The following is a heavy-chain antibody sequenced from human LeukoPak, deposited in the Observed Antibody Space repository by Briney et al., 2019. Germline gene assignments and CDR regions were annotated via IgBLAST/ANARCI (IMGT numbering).Heavy chain of an antibody. D-gene: IGHD3-16*02. J-gene: IGHJ3*02. V-gene: IGHV3-23*01. Sequence: PGGSLRLSCAASGFTFSSYWMHWVRQAPGKGLEWVSAISSDGSTYYADSVKDRFTMYRDNSKDTLYLQMNSLRAEDTAVYYCAKVYDYVWGTYRYAFNIWGQGTMVTVSS. CDR2: ISSDGST. CDR3: AKVYDYVWGTYRYAFNI. CDR1: GFTFSSYW.